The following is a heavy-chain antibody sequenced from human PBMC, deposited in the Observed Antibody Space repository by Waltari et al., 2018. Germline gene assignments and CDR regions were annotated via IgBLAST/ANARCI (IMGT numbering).Heavy chain of an antibody. V-gene: IGHV2-5*02. CDR1: GFSPRTSGVG. J-gene: IGHJ4*02. Sequence: QITLKDSGLTLVNPPQPLPLPSPFSGFSPRTSGVGLGWSLHPTGKGMEWRAHIYWDDDKRYSPSLKSRLTITKDTSKNQVVLTMTNMDPVDTATYYCAHSYDFWSGYPIFDYWGQGTLVTVSS. CDR2: IYWDDDK. D-gene: IGHD3-3*01. CDR3: AHSYDFWSGYPIFDY.